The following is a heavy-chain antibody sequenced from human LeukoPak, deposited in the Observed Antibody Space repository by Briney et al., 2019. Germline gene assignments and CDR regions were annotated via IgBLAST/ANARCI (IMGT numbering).Heavy chain of an antibody. J-gene: IGHJ3*02. CDR1: GFTFSTYS. CDR2: ISSSSSYT. CDR3: ARTDIVVVVAAGIGAFDI. Sequence: GGSLRLSCAASGFTFSTYSMNWVRLAPGKGLERVSYISSSSSYTNYADSVKGRFTISRDNAKNSLYLQMNSLRAEDTAVYYCARTDIVVVVAAGIGAFDIWGQGTMVTVSS. V-gene: IGHV3-21*05. D-gene: IGHD2-15*01.